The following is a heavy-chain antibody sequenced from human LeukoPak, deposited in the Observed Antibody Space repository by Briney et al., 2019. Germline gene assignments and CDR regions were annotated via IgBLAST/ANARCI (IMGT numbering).Heavy chain of an antibody. CDR3: ARGRIVVVPAARYYYYYYMDV. CDR2: IIPIFGTA. V-gene: IGHV1-69*13. J-gene: IGHJ6*03. CDR1: GGAFSSYA. Sequence: SVKVSCKASGGAFSSYAISWMRQAPGQGLEWMGGIIPIFGTANYAQKFQGRVTITADESTSTAYMELSSLRSEDTAVYYCARGRIVVVPAARYYYYYYMDVWGKGTTVTISS. D-gene: IGHD2-2*01.